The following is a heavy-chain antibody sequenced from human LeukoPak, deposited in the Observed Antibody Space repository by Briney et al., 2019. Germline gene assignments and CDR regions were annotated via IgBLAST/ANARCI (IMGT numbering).Heavy chain of an antibody. CDR1: GYTFSSYN. Sequence: ASVKVSCKASGYTFSSYNMNWVRQAPGQGLEWMGWISTNTGNPTYAQDYTGRFVFSLDTSVSTTYLQISRLKAEDTAVYYCASGPSYSGSNEYFDSWGQGTLVTVSS. CDR3: ASGPSYSGSNEYFDS. V-gene: IGHV7-4-1*02. J-gene: IGHJ4*02. CDR2: ISTNTGNP. D-gene: IGHD1-26*01.